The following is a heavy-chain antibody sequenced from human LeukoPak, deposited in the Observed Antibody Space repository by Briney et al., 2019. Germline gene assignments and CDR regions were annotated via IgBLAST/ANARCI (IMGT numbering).Heavy chain of an antibody. CDR3: AGLVGRYSSGLYYYYFDY. Sequence: PSETLSLTYTVSGDSINSLDLWSWVRQPPGKGLEWIGEMYLSGTTHSNPSVKSRVIISIDKSKNQFFLNLSSVTAADTAVYYCAGLVGRYSSGLYYYYFDYWGQGTLVTVSS. D-gene: IGHD3-22*01. CDR2: MYLSGTT. J-gene: IGHJ4*02. V-gene: IGHV4-4*02. CDR1: GDSINSLDL.